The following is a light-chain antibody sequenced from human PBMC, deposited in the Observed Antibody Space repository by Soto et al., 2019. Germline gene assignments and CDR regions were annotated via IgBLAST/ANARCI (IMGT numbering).Light chain of an antibody. Sequence: QSVLTQPPSASGSPGQSVTISCTGTSSDVGGYNYVSWYQQHPGKAPKLMIYEVSKRPSGVPDRVSGAKSGKTASLTVSGLQAEDEADYYCTSYAGATSLGVRGGGTQVNVL. J-gene: IGLJ3*02. V-gene: IGLV2-8*01. CDR3: TSYAGATSLGV. CDR2: EVS. CDR1: SSDVGGYNY.